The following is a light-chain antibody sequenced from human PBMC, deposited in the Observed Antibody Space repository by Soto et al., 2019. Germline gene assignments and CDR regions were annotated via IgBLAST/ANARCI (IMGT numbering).Light chain of an antibody. Sequence: QSALTQAASVSGSPGQSINISCTGTSSDGGGYNYVSWYQQHPGKAPKLMIYDVSNRPSGVSNRFSGSKSGNTASLTISGLHAEDEADYYCSSFTSSSTLYVFGTGTKLTVL. V-gene: IGLV2-14*01. CDR3: SSFTSSSTLYV. J-gene: IGLJ1*01. CDR1: SSDGGGYNY. CDR2: DVS.